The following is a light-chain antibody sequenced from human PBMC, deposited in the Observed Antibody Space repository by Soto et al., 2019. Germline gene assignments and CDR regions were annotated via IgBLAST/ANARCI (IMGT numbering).Light chain of an antibody. Sequence: EIVLTQSPGTLSLSPGERATLSCRASQSVSSSYLAWYQQKPGQAPRLLIYGASIRDTGITDRFSGSGSGTDFTLTISRLEPEDFAVYYCQQYGSSPITFGQGTRLEIK. V-gene: IGKV3-20*01. J-gene: IGKJ5*01. CDR1: QSVSSSY. CDR3: QQYGSSPIT. CDR2: GAS.